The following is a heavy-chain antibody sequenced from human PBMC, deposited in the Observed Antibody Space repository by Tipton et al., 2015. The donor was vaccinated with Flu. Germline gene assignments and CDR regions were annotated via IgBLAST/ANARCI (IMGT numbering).Heavy chain of an antibody. Sequence: QLVQSGAEVKKPGSSVKVSCKASGGTFSSYALNWVRQAPGQGLEWMGGISPLFGTANYAQKFQGRVTINADESTSTAYVELSSRRSEDTAVYYCARGGGPYCSSTSCYETDYWGQGTLVTVSS. CDR1: GGTFSSYA. CDR2: ISPLFGTA. V-gene: IGHV1-69*01. J-gene: IGHJ4*02. D-gene: IGHD2-2*01. CDR3: ARGGGPYCSSTSCYETDY.